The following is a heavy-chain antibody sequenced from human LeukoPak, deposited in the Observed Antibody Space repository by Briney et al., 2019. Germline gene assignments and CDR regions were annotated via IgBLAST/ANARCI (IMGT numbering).Heavy chain of an antibody. CDR3: ARDRGYGYGFFDY. Sequence: GGSLRLSCAASGFTVRSIYMTWVRQAPGKGLEGVSSFYSGGSSYYADSVKGRFIISRDSSTNTLYLQMNSLRVEDTAVYFCARDRGYGYGFFDYWGQGTLVTVSS. CDR2: FYSGGSS. CDR1: GFTVRSIY. J-gene: IGHJ4*02. D-gene: IGHD5-18*01. V-gene: IGHV3-53*01.